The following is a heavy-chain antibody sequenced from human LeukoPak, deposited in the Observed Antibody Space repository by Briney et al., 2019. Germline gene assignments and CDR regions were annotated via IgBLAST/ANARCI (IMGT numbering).Heavy chain of an antibody. CDR2: IIPILGIA. D-gene: IGHD4-11*01. Sequence: SVKVSCKASGGTFSSYAISWVRQAPGQGLEWMGRIIPILGIANYAQKFQGRVTITADKSTSTAYMELSSLRSEDTAVYYCATGPSYSPTTPLDYYYGMDVWGQGTTVTVSS. V-gene: IGHV1-69*04. CDR1: GGTFSSYA. CDR3: ATGPSYSPTTPLDYYYGMDV. J-gene: IGHJ6*02.